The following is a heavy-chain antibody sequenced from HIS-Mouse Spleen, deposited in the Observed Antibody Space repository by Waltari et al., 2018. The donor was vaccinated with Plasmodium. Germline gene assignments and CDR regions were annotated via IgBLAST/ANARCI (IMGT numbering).Heavy chain of an antibody. J-gene: IGHJ4*02. CDR2: INHRGRT. Sequence: QVQLQQWGAGLLKPSETLSLTCAVYGGSFSGYYWSWTRQPPGKGLGWIGEINHRGRTNYNPSLKSRVTISVETSKNQFSLKLSSVTAADTAVYYCARGRRIVVVTAPRGFFDYWGQGTLVTVSS. D-gene: IGHD2-21*02. CDR3: ARGRRIVVVTAPRGFFDY. V-gene: IGHV4-34*01. CDR1: GGSFSGYY.